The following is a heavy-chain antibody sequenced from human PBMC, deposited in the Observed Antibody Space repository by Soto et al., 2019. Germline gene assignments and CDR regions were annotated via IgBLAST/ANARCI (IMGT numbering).Heavy chain of an antibody. V-gene: IGHV3-48*01. CDR3: ARRVLYDSSGFDY. D-gene: IGHD3-22*01. Sequence: PGGSLRLSCAASGFTFSSYSMNWVRQAPGKGLEWISYISSSSGTIYYADSVKGRFTISRDNAKNSMYLQMNSLRAEDTAVYYCARRVLYDSSGFDYWGQGT. CDR1: GFTFSSYS. J-gene: IGHJ4*02. CDR2: ISSSSGTI.